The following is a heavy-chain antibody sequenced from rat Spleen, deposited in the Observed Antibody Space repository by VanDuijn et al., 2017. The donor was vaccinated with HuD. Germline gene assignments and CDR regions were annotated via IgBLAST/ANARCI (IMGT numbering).Heavy chain of an antibody. D-gene: IGHD1-6*01. CDR3: ARSEGTHYYLPFAD. CDR2: INSAGNA. J-gene: IGHJ3*01. V-gene: IGHV3-3*01. CDR1: GYSITSAYR. Sequence: EVQLQESGPGLVKPSQSLSLTCSVTGYSITSAYRWNWIRKFPRNKLEWMGYINSAGNANYNPSLKSRISISRDTSKNQFFMQVNSLSTEDTATYYCARSEGTHYYLPFADWGQGTLVTVSS.